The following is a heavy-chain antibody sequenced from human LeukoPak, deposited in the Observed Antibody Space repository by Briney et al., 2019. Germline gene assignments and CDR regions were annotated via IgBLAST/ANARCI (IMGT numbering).Heavy chain of an antibody. CDR2: IYTSGST. D-gene: IGHD4-17*01. Sequence: SETLSLTCTVSGGSISSGSYYWSWIRQPAGKGLEWIGRIYTSGSTNYNPSLKSRVTISVDTSKNQFSLKLSSVTAADTAVYYCARDRRAPSTVTTPNAFDIWGQGTMVTVSS. V-gene: IGHV4-61*02. CDR1: GGSISSGSYY. J-gene: IGHJ3*02. CDR3: ARDRRAPSTVTTPNAFDI.